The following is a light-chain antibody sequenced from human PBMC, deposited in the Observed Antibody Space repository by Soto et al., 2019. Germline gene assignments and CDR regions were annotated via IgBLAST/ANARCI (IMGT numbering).Light chain of an antibody. Sequence: EIVMTLSPATLSVSPGERATLSCRASQSVSSNLAWYQQKPGQAPRLLIYAASTRAAGIPARFSGSGSGTDFTLTISSLQSEDFAVYYCHQYNNWRTFGQGTKVDIK. J-gene: IGKJ1*01. CDR3: HQYNNWRT. CDR1: QSVSSN. CDR2: AAS. V-gene: IGKV3-15*01.